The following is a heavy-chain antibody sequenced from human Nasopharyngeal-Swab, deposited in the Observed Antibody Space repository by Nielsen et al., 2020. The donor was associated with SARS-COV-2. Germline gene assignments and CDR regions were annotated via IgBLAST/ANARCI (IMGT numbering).Heavy chain of an antibody. J-gene: IGHJ4*02. Sequence: GGSLRLSCAASGFTVSSNYMSWVRQAPGKGLEWVSLIYSGGSTDYADSVKGRFTISRDNSKNTLYLQMNSLRAEDTAVYYRARTYGSAFGESLDYWGQGTLVTVSS. CDR1: GFTVSSNY. CDR3: ARTYGSAFGESLDY. V-gene: IGHV3-66*01. D-gene: IGHD3-10*01. CDR2: IYSGGST.